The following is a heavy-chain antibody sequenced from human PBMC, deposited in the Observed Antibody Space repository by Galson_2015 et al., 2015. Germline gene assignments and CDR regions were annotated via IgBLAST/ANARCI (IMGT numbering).Heavy chain of an antibody. V-gene: IGHV3-30-3*01. D-gene: IGHD3-10*01. CDR1: GFTFSSYA. CDR3: ARDPSYYGSGSGGPIYYYYGMDV. Sequence: SLRLSCAASGFTFSSYAMHWVRQAPGKGLEWVAVISYDGSNKYYADSVKGRFTISRDNSKNTLYLQMNSLRAEDTAVYYCARDPSYYGSGSGGPIYYYYGMDVWGQGTTVTVSS. CDR2: ISYDGSNK. J-gene: IGHJ6*02.